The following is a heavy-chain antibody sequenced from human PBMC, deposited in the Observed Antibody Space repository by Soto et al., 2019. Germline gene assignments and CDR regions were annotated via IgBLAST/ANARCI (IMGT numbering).Heavy chain of an antibody. D-gene: IGHD1-1*01. Sequence: GGSLRLSCAASGFTFSSYAMSWVRQAPGKGLEWVSAISGSGGSTYYADSVKGRFTISRDNSKNTLYLQMNSLRAEDTAVYYCAKEVSVRRGYYYYGMDVWSQGTTVTVSS. CDR3: AKEVSVRRGYYYYGMDV. J-gene: IGHJ6*02. CDR2: ISGSGGST. CDR1: GFTFSSYA. V-gene: IGHV3-23*01.